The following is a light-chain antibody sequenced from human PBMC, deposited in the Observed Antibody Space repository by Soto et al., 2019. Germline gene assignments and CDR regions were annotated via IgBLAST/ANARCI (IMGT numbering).Light chain of an antibody. J-gene: IGKJ3*01. CDR3: QQSYTTLFT. V-gene: IGKV1-39*01. CDR2: AAS. CDR1: QSISNY. Sequence: DIQMTQSPSSLSASVGDRVTITCRASQSISNYVNWYQQKPGKAPKLLIYAASSLQSGVPSRFSGSGSGKYFNLTISRMQPEDFATYSCQQSYTTLFTFGPGTNVAI.